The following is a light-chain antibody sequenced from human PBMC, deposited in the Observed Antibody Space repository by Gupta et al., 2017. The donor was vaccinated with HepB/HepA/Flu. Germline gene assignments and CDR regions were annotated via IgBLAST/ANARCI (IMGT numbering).Light chain of an antibody. V-gene: IGKV2-30*01. CDR1: QSLVYIDGNSY. J-gene: IGKJ2*01. Sequence: PQSPLFLSVTIGQPASISCTSSQSLVYIDGNSYLNWFHQRPGQSPRHLIYRVSDRESGVPDRFSATGSGTDFTLNISRVEAEDFGVYYCMQGTSGPYTFGQGTKLEIK. CDR3: MQGTSGPYT. CDR2: RVS.